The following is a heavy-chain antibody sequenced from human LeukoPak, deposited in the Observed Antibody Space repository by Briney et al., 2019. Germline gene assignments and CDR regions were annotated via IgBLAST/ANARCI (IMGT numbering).Heavy chain of an antibody. CDR1: GGTFSSYA. D-gene: IGHD4-17*01. Sequence: EASVKVSCKASGGTFSSYAISWVRQAPGQGLEWMGWINPNSGGTNYAQKFQGRVTMTRDTSISTAYMELSRLRSDDTAVYYCARDTNRFVTTSDYWGQGTLVTVSS. J-gene: IGHJ4*02. CDR2: INPNSGGT. CDR3: ARDTNRFVTTSDY. V-gene: IGHV1-2*02.